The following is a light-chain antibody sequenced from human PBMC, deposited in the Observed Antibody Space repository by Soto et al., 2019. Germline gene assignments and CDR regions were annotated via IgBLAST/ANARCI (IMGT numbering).Light chain of an antibody. CDR2: YDS. V-gene: IGLV3-21*04. CDR3: QVWDSSSDHPYYV. Sequence: SYELTQPPSVSVAPGKTARSSCGGNNIGSKSVHWYQQKPGQAPVLVIYYDSDRPSGIPERFSGSNSGNTATLTISRVEAGDEADYYCQVWDSSSDHPYYVFGTGTKVTVL. J-gene: IGLJ1*01. CDR1: NIGSKS.